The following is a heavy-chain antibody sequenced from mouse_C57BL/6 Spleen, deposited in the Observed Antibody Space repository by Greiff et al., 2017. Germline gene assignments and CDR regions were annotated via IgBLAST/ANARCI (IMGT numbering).Heavy chain of an antibody. V-gene: IGHV1-69*01. CDR2: IDPSDSYT. D-gene: IGHD1-1*01. Sequence: QVQLQQPGAELVMPGASVKLSCKASGYTFTSYWMHWVKQRPGQGLEWIGEIDPSDSYTNYNQKFKGKSTLTVDKSSSTAYMQLSSLTSEDSAVYYCARNYCGSSKYFDVWGTGTTVTVSS. CDR1: GYTFTSYW. CDR3: ARNYCGSSKYFDV. J-gene: IGHJ1*03.